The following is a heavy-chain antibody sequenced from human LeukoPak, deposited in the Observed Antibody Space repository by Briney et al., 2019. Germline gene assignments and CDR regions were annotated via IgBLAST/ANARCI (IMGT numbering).Heavy chain of an antibody. V-gene: IGHV3-33*01. J-gene: IGHJ4*02. CDR2: IWYDGSNK. CDR1: GFTFSSYG. D-gene: IGHD2-8*01. CDR3: ARDCTDGVCYGTDFDY. Sequence: GRALRLSCAASGFTFSSYGMHWVRQAPGKGLEWVAVIWYDGSNKYYADSVKGRFTISRDNSKNTLYLQMNSLRAEDTAVYYCARDCTDGVCYGTDFDYWGQGTLVTVSS.